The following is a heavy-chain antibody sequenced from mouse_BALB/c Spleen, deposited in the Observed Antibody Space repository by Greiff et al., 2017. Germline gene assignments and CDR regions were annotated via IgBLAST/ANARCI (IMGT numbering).Heavy chain of an antibody. CDR2: ISSGGSYT. CDR1: GFTFSSYG. D-gene: IGHD4-1*01. Sequence: VQLKESGGDLVKPGGSLKLSCAASGFTFSSYGMSWVRQTPDKRLEWVATISSGGSYTYYPDSVKGRFTISRDNAKNTLYLQMSSLKSEDTAMYYCAITGTGAWFAYWGQGTLVTVSA. CDR3: AITGTGAWFAY. V-gene: IGHV5-6*01. J-gene: IGHJ3*01.